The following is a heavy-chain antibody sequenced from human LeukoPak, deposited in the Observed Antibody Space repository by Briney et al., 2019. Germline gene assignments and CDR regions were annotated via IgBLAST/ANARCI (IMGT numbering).Heavy chain of an antibody. D-gene: IGHD5-12*01. V-gene: IGHV1-46*01. CDR3: AREGDVDKDYALDI. Sequence: GASVQVSCKASRYTFITYYLHWVRQATEQRPEWIGIINPSAGSTTYAQKFQDRVTMTRDTSTSTVYMELSSLRSEDTAVYYCAREGDVDKDYALDIWGQGTMVTVSS. CDR1: RYTFITYY. J-gene: IGHJ3*02. CDR2: INPSAGST.